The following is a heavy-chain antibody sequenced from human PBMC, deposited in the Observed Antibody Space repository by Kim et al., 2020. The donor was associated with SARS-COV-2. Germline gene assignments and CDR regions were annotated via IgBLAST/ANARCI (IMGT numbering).Heavy chain of an antibody. D-gene: IGHD2-2*01. CDR2: ISSNGGST. J-gene: IGHJ6*02. Sequence: GGSLRLSCSASGFTFSSYAMHWVRQAPGKGLEYVSAISSNGGSTYYADSVKGRFTISRDNSKNTLYLQMSSLRAEDTAVYYGVLVPAASFYYYYGMDVWGHGTTVTLSS. CDR3: VLVPAASFYYYYGMDV. CDR1: GFTFSSYA. V-gene: IGHV3-64D*06.